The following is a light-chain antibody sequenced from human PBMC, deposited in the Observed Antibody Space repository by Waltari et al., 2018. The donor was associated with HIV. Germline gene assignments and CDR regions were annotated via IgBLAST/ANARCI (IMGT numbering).Light chain of an antibody. CDR3: AAWDDSLTGVV. CDR1: SSNIGGNF. V-gene: IGLV1-47*01. J-gene: IGLJ2*01. CDR2: RDN. Sequence: QSVLTQPPSASGTPGQRVTISCSGSSSNIGGNFVYWYRQLPGTAPKLLIYRDNKRPSGVPDRFSGSKSGTSASRAISGLRSEDEADYYCAAWDDSLTGVVFGGGTKLTVL.